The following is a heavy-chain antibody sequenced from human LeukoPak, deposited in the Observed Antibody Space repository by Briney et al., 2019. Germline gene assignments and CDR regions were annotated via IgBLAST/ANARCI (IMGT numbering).Heavy chain of an antibody. CDR3: ASYGERTFDY. CDR2: ISYDGSNK. Sequence: GRSLRLSCAASGFTFSSYAMHWVRQAPGKGLEWVAVISYDGSNKYYADSVKGRFTISRDNSKNTLYLQMNSLRAEDTAVYYCASYGERTFDYWSQGTLVTVSS. CDR1: GFTFSSYA. J-gene: IGHJ4*02. V-gene: IGHV3-30*04. D-gene: IGHD4-17*01.